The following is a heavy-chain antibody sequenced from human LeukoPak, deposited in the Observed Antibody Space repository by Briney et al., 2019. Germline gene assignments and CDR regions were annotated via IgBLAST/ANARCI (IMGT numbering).Heavy chain of an antibody. CDR3: ARHFLGRGGYSYGLIDY. CDR2: IYYSGST. J-gene: IGHJ4*02. CDR1: GGPISSYY. Sequence: SETLSLTCTVSGGPISSYYWSWIRQPPGKGLEWIGYIYYSGSTNYNPSLKSRVTISVDTSKNQFSLKLSSVTAADTAVYYCARHFLGRGGYSYGLIDYWGQGTLVTVSS. D-gene: IGHD5-18*01. V-gene: IGHV4-59*08.